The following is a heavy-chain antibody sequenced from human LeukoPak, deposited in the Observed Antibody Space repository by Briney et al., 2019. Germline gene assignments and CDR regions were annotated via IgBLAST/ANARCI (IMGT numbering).Heavy chain of an antibody. D-gene: IGHD3-22*01. CDR1: GFTFSSYA. V-gene: IGHV3-30*04. CDR3: ASGDSSGYYNLVADY. J-gene: IGHJ4*02. CDR2: ISYDGSNK. Sequence: PGRSLRLSCGASGFTFSSYAMHWVRQAPGKGLEWVAVISYDGSNKYYADSVKGRFTISRDNSKNTLYLQMNSLRAEDTAVYYCASGDSSGYYNLVADYWGQGTLVTVSS.